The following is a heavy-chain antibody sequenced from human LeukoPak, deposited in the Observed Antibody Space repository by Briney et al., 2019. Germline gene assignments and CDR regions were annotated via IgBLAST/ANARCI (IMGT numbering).Heavy chain of an antibody. J-gene: IGHJ4*02. CDR1: GGSISSSSYY. CDR3: ARRGSSSWYGLLYYFDY. CDR2: IYYSGST. D-gene: IGHD6-13*01. V-gene: IGHV4-39*01. Sequence: SETLSLTCTVPGGSISSSSYYWGWIRQPPGKGLEWIGSIYYSGSTYYNPSLKSRVTISVDTSKNQFSLKLSSVTAADTAVYYCARRGSSSWYGLLYYFDYWGQGTLVTVSS.